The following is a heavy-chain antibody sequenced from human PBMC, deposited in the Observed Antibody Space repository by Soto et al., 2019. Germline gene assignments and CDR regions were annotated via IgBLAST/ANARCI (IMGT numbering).Heavy chain of an antibody. D-gene: IGHD3-22*01. Sequence: AVKVSCKASGGTFSSYAISWVRQAPGQGLDWMGGIIPIFGTANYAQKFQGRVTITADKSTSTAYMELSSLRSEDTAVYYCARVGGITMIVVASCAFDIWGQGTMVTVSS. CDR1: GGTFSSYA. V-gene: IGHV1-69*06. CDR3: ARVGGITMIVVASCAFDI. CDR2: IIPIFGTA. J-gene: IGHJ3*02.